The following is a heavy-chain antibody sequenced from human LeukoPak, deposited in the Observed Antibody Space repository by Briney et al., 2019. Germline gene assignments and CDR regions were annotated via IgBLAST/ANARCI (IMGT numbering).Heavy chain of an antibody. D-gene: IGHD6-13*01. CDR3: ARDYSGYISSDYDY. CDR1: GYTFTSYA. Sequence: ASVKVSCKASGYTFTSYAMNWVRQAPGQGLEWMGWINTNTGNPTYAQGFTGRFVFSLDTSVSTAYLQISSLKAEDTAVYYCARDYSGYISSDYDYWGQGTLVTVSS. J-gene: IGHJ4*02. V-gene: IGHV7-4-1*02. CDR2: INTNTGNP.